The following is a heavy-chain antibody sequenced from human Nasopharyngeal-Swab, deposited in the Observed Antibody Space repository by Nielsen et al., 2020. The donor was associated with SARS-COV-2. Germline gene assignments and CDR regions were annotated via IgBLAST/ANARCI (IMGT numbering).Heavy chain of an antibody. CDR2: ISFDGST. CDR3: ARERYTSGRCGIYDN. CDR1: GVTFCNTI. J-gene: IGHJ3*02. D-gene: IGHD6-19*01. V-gene: IGHV3-23*01. Sequence: GGHLRLSCAGAGVTFCNTIVTWVRQAPGKGLEWVSVISFDGSTYYGDSVKGRSTISRDDSRNTVYLHLNTLRAEDTAVYYCARERYTSGRCGIYDNWGPGTMVTVSS.